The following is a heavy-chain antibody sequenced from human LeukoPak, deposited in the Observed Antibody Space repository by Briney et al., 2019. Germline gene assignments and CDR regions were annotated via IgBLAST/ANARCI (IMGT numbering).Heavy chain of an antibody. Sequence: SETLSLTCAVYGGSFSGYYWSWIRQPPGKGLEWIGSIYYSGSTYYNPSLKSRVAISVDTSKNQFSLKLSSVTAADTAVYYCARGYGSGWYVNYYYMDVWGKGTTVTVSS. CDR1: GGSFSGYY. CDR3: ARGYGSGWYVNYYYMDV. CDR2: IYYSGST. J-gene: IGHJ6*03. V-gene: IGHV4-34*01. D-gene: IGHD6-19*01.